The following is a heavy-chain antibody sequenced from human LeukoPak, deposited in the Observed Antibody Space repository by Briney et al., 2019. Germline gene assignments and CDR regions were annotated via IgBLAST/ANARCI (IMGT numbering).Heavy chain of an antibody. D-gene: IGHD4-11*01. J-gene: IGHJ6*03. V-gene: IGHV4-34*01. CDR2: INHSGRT. CDR3: ARGRTVTTALGYYYYYMDV. Sequence: PSETLSLTCAVYGGSFSGYYWSWIRQPPGKGLEWIGEINHSGRTNYNPSLKSRVTISVDTSKNQFSLKLSSVTAADTAVYYCARGRTVTTALGYYYYYMDVWGKGTTVTVSS. CDR1: GGSFSGYY.